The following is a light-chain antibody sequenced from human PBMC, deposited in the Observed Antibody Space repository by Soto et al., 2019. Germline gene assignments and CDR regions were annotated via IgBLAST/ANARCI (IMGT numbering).Light chain of an antibody. CDR2: EVV. J-gene: IGLJ1*01. CDR3: KSYDGSNTYV. V-gene: IGLV2-8*01. Sequence: QSALTQPASVSGSPGQSITISCTGTSSDVGGYNYVSWYQQHPGKAPRLIIYEVVQRPSGVPDRFSGSKSGNTASLTVSGLQAADEADYFCKSYDGSNTYVFGSGTKVTVL. CDR1: SSDVGGYNY.